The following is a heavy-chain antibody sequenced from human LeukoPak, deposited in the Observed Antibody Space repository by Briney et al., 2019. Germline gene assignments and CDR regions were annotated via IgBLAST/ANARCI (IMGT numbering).Heavy chain of an antibody. CDR2: ISGSGGST. J-gene: IGHJ5*02. Sequence: GGSLRLSCAASGFTFSNYAMSWVRQAPGKGLEWVSAISGSGGSTYCADSVKGRFTISRDNSKNTLYLQMNSPRAEDTAVYYCAKDQYSGSYYWFDPWGQGALVTVSS. V-gene: IGHV3-23*01. D-gene: IGHD1-26*01. CDR1: GFTFSNYA. CDR3: AKDQYSGSYYWFDP.